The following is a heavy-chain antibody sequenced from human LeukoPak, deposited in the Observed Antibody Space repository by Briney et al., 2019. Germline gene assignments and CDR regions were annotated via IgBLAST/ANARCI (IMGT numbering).Heavy chain of an antibody. CDR1: GFTFSNYW. Sequence: GGSLRLSCAASGFTFSNYWMTWFRQTPGKGLEWVANINQDGSEKYFLDSVKGRFTISRDNAKNSLYLQMNSLRDEDTAVYYCARSGNYDCWGQGTLVTVSS. J-gene: IGHJ4*02. V-gene: IGHV3-7*02. CDR2: INQDGSEK. D-gene: IGHD1-1*01. CDR3: ARSGNYDC.